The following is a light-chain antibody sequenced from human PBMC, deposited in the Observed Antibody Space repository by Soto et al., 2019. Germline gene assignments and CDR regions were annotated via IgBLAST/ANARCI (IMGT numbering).Light chain of an antibody. CDR1: QTIYTN. CDR2: GAS. V-gene: IGKV3-15*01. Sequence: EILMTQSPPTLSLSPGERATLSCRASQTIYTNLAWYQQKTGQAPRLLIYGASTRATGIPVRFSGSGSGTEFTLTISSLQSEDFAVYYCQQYNNWPPFMYTFGQGTTVEMK. CDR3: QQYNNWPPFMYT. J-gene: IGKJ2*01.